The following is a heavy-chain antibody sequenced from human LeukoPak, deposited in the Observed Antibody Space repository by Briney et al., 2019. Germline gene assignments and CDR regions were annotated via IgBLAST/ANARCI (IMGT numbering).Heavy chain of an antibody. CDR2: INHSGST. CDR3: AKYQLYDDAFDI. Sequence: SETLSLTCAVYGGSFSGYYWSWIRQPPGKGLEWIGEINHSGSTNYNPSLKSRVTISVDTSKNQFSLKLSSVTAADTAVYYCAKYQLYDDAFDIWGQGTMVTVSS. V-gene: IGHV4-34*01. J-gene: IGHJ3*02. CDR1: GGSFSGYY. D-gene: IGHD2-2*01.